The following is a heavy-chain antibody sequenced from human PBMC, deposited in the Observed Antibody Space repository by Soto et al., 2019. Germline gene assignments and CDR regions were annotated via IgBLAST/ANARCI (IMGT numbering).Heavy chain of an antibody. J-gene: IGHJ4*02. V-gene: IGHV2-5*02. Sequence: QISLKESGPTVVKPTQPLSLTCTFSGFSLTTYGEGVAWIRQPPGKALEWLALIYWDDNKRYSPSLRTRLTITKATSKIQVVVTMTDTDPEDTGTYFCAHRPGTGSYDFWGQGILVTVSS. CDR1: GFSLTTYGEG. D-gene: IGHD3-10*01. CDR2: IYWDDNK. CDR3: AHRPGTGSYDF.